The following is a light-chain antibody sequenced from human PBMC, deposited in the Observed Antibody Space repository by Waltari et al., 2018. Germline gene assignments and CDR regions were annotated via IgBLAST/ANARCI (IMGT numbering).Light chain of an antibody. CDR3: SSYTTTSVL. Sequence: QSALTQPASVSGSPGQSITLSCTGTSSDVGGYNYASRYQQYPGKAPKLIIYEVSNRPSGVSRRFSGSKSGNTASLTISGLQAEDEADYYCSSYTTTSVLFGGGTKLTVL. V-gene: IGLV2-14*01. CDR1: SSDVGGYNY. CDR2: EVS. J-gene: IGLJ2*01.